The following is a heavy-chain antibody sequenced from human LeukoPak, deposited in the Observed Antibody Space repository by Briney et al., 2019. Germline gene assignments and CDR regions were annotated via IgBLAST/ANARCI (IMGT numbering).Heavy chain of an antibody. D-gene: IGHD2-2*01. Sequence: GGSLRLSCAGSGFTFSSYAMHWVRQAPGKGPEYVSAISPNGENTWYVNSVKGRFTISRDNSKNTLYLQMGSLRDEDMAVYYCARACLPPAGPHDAYDFWGQGTMVTVSS. CDR3: ARACLPPAGPHDAYDF. CDR1: GFTFSSYA. J-gene: IGHJ3*01. CDR2: ISPNGENT. V-gene: IGHV3-64*01.